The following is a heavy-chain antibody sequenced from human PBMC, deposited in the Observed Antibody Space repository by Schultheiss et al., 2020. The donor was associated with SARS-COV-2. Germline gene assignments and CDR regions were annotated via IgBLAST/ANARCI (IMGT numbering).Heavy chain of an antibody. V-gene: IGHV4-59*01. D-gene: IGHD4-11*01. CDR3: ARGPTMTTDY. CDR1: GGSFSGYY. J-gene: IGHJ4*02. CDR2: IFYSGST. Sequence: SQTLSLTCAVYGGSFSGYYWSWIRQPPGKGLEWIAYIFYSGSTNYNPSLKSRVTISVDTSKNQFSLKLTSVTAADTAVYYCARGPTMTTDYWGQGTLVTVSS.